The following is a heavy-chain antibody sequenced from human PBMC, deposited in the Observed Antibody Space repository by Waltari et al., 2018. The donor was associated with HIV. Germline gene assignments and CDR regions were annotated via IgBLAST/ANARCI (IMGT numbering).Heavy chain of an antibody. CDR3: ATDFDRTTMTAKITGAFHI. CDR1: GYSFTALS. J-gene: IGHJ3*02. CDR2: LDHEPGSR. D-gene: IGHD2-21*02. Sequence: QVQLSQSGPEVKKPGASVKVSCRISGYSFTALSIHWVRQTPGGEFEWLGGLDHEPGSRFCGQKFQVQVTLAEDLDADTAVLFLVHLTSNDTALNYCATDFDRTTMTAKITGAFHIWGQGTMVVVSA. V-gene: IGHV1-24*01.